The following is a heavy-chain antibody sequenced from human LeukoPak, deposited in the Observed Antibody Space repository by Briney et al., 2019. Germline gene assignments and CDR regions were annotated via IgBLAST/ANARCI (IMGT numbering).Heavy chain of an antibody. D-gene: IGHD5-12*01. CDR3: ATGRGWLPDY. J-gene: IGHJ4*02. CDR1: GGSISNHY. CDR2: LYYSGNT. Sequence: SETLSLTCTVSGGSISNHYWSWIRQPPGKGLEWIGHLYYSGNTNYNPSLKSRVTISVDTSKTQFSLKLSSVTAADTALYYCATGRGWLPDYWGQGTLVTVSS. V-gene: IGHV4-59*11.